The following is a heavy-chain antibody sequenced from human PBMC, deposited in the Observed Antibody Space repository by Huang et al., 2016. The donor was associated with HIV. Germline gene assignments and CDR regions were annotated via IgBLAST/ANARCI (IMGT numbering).Heavy chain of an antibody. V-gene: IGHV3-30*18. CDR1: GFTFSSYG. Sequence: QVQLVESGGGVVQPGRSLRISCAAPGFTFSSYGMHWVRQAPGKGLEWVAVISYDGKTKYYADAVKGRFSISRDNSKTTVYLQLNSLRVEDTAVYYCAKGGSAAAVLDFWGQGTLVTVSS. D-gene: IGHD6-13*01. CDR2: ISYDGKTK. CDR3: AKGGSAAAVLDF. J-gene: IGHJ4*02.